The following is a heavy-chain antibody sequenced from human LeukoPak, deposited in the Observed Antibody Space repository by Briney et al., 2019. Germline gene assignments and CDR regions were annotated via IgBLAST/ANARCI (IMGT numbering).Heavy chain of an antibody. CDR3: ASRCGGCGWRRRNNWFDP. CDR1: GYTFTGYY. V-gene: IGHV1-2*02. CDR2: INPNSGGT. Sequence: ASVKVSCKASGYTFTGYYMHWVRQAPGQGLEWMGWINPNSGGTNYAQKFQGRVTMTRDTSISTAYMELSRLRSDDTAVYYCASRCGGCGWRRRNNWFDPWGQGTLVTVSS. D-gene: IGHD6-19*01. J-gene: IGHJ5*02.